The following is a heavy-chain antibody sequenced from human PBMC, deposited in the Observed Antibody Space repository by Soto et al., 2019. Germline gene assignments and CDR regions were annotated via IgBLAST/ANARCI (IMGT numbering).Heavy chain of an antibody. CDR3: TIQGRDIAHDF. Sequence: EIQLVQSGAEVKKPGESLKISCKYSGFTSYWIAWVRQMPGKGLEWMGIVYPEDSDTVYNPSFQGQVTISADKSITTASLQWNRLKASDTAMYYCTIQGRDIAHDFWGQGTRVTVSS. J-gene: IGHJ4*02. D-gene: IGHD2-15*01. CDR1: GFTSYW. CDR2: VYPEDSDT. V-gene: IGHV5-51*01.